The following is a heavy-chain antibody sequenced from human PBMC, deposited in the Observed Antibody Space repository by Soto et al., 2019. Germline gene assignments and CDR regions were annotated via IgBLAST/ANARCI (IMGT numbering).Heavy chain of an antibody. CDR2: ISSSSSYI. Sequence: GGSLRLSCAASGFTFSSYSMNWVRQAPGKGLEWVSSISSSSSYIYYADSVKGRFTISRDNAKNSLYLQMNSLRAEDTAVYYCATIWGRTYYYYGMDVWGQGATVTVSS. J-gene: IGHJ6*02. CDR3: ATIWGRTYYYYGMDV. V-gene: IGHV3-21*01. D-gene: IGHD2-21*01. CDR1: GFTFSSYS.